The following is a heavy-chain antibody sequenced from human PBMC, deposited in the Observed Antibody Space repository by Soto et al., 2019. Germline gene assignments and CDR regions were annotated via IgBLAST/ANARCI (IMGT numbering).Heavy chain of an antibody. V-gene: IGHV1-3*01. CDR2: INAGNGNT. Sequence: QVQLVQSGAEVKKPGASVKVSCKASGYTFTSYAMHWVHQAPGQRLEWMGWINAGNGNTKYSQKFQGRVTITRDTSASTAYMELSSLRSEDTAVYYCARVYCSSTSCYFPLDYWGQGTLVTVSS. CDR3: ARVYCSSTSCYFPLDY. J-gene: IGHJ4*02. D-gene: IGHD2-2*01. CDR1: GYTFTSYA.